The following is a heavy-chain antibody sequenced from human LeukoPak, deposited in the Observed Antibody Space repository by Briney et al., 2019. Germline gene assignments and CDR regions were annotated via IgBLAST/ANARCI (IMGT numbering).Heavy chain of an antibody. CDR3: ASRSGWRYFDY. Sequence: PGGSLRLSCAASGFTFSDYYMSWIRQAPGKGLEWVSYISTSGSTIYYADSVKGRFTISRDNSKNTLYLQMNSLRAEDTAVYYCASRSGWRYFDYWGQGTLVTVSS. J-gene: IGHJ4*02. CDR1: GFTFSDYY. D-gene: IGHD6-25*01. CDR2: ISTSGSTI. V-gene: IGHV3-11*01.